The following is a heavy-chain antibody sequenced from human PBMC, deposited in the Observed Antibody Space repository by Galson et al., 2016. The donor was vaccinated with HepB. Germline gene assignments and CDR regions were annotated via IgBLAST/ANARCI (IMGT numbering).Heavy chain of an antibody. CDR1: GFTFSSYP. Sequence: SLRLSCAASGFTFSSYPMIWVRQAPGKGLEWVSAISVSGGNTYYADSVKSRFTISRDNSKNTLYLQMKSLRAEDTAVFYCAKLTSDWYNDYWGQGTLVTVSS. V-gene: IGHV3-23*01. D-gene: IGHD6-19*01. J-gene: IGHJ4*02. CDR2: ISVSGGNT. CDR3: AKLTSDWYNDY.